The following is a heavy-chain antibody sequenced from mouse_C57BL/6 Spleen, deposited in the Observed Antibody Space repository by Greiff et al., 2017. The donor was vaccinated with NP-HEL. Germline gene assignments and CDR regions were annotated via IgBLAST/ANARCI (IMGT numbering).Heavy chain of an antibody. V-gene: IGHV1-55*01. CDR3: ARSGTGKGYFDY. CDR1: GYTFTSYW. Sequence: VQLQQPGAELVKPGASVKMSCKASGYTFTSYWITWVKQRPGQGLEWIGDIYPGSGSTNYNEKFKSKATLTVDTSSSTAYMQLSSLTSEDSAVYYCARSGTGKGYFDYWGQGTTLTVSS. D-gene: IGHD4-1*01. J-gene: IGHJ2*01. CDR2: IYPGSGST.